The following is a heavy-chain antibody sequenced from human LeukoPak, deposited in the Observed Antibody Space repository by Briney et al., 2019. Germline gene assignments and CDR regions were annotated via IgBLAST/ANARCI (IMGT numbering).Heavy chain of an antibody. J-gene: IGHJ4*02. Sequence: GGTLRLSCAASGFTFSSYGMSWIRQAPGKGLEWVSYISSSGSTIYYADSVKGRFTISRDNAKNSLYLQMNSLRAEDTAVYYCATCSGGSCYPTYYFDYWGQGTLVTVSS. V-gene: IGHV3-11*01. CDR2: ISSSGSTI. CDR1: GFTFSSYG. CDR3: ATCSGGSCYPTYYFDY. D-gene: IGHD2-15*01.